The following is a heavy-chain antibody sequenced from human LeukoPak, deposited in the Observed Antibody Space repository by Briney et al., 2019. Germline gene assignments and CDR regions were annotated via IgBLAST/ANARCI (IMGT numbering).Heavy chain of an antibody. V-gene: IGHV1-69*13. CDR1: GGTFSSYA. J-gene: IGHJ4*02. CDR3: ARETVVVPAAQWGYFDY. Sequence: SVKVSCKASGGTFSSYAISWVRQAPGQGLEWMGGIIPIFGTANYAQKFQGRVTITADESTSTAYMELSSLRSEDTAVYYCARETVVVPAAQWGYFDYWGQGTLVTVSS. D-gene: IGHD2-2*01. CDR2: IIPIFGTA.